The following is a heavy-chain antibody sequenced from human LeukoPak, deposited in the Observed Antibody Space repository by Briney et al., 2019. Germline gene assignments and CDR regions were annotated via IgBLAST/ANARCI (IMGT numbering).Heavy chain of an antibody. CDR1: GFTFSSYS. D-gene: IGHD1-26*01. CDR3: ATFGSSLAFDI. J-gene: IGHJ3*02. Sequence: GGSLRLSCAASGFTFSSYSMNWVRQAPGKGLEWVSSISSSSSYIYYADSVKGRLTISRDNAKNSLYLQMNSLRAEDTAVYYCATFGSSLAFDIWGQGTMVTVSS. V-gene: IGHV3-21*01. CDR2: ISSSSSYI.